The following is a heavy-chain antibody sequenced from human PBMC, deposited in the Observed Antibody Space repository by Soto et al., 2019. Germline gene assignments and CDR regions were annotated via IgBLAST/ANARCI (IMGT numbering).Heavy chain of an antibody. J-gene: IGHJ6*02. Sequence: PGGSLRLSCAASGFTVSSNYMSWVRQAPGKGLEWVSVIYSGGSTYYADSVKGRFTISRDNSKNTLYLQMNSLRAEDTAVYYCARDLKVGYYDYGMDVWGQGTTVTVSS. V-gene: IGHV3-53*01. CDR3: ARDLKVGYYDYGMDV. D-gene: IGHD1-26*01. CDR2: IYSGGST. CDR1: GFTVSSNY.